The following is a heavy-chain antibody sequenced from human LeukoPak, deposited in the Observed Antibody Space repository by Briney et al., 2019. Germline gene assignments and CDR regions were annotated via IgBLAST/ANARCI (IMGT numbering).Heavy chain of an antibody. Sequence: SETLSLTCTVSGGSISSSSYYWGWIRQPPGKGLEWIGSIYYSGSTYYNPSLKSRVTISVDTSKNQFSLKLSSVTAADTAVYYCARGHYDSSGYPHFDYWGQGTLVTVSS. CDR3: ARGHYDSSGYPHFDY. CDR1: GGSISSSSYY. J-gene: IGHJ4*02. CDR2: IYYSGST. D-gene: IGHD3-22*01. V-gene: IGHV4-39*01.